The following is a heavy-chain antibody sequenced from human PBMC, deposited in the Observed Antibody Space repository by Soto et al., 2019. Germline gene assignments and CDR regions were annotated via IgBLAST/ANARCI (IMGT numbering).Heavy chain of an antibody. V-gene: IGHV3-23*01. CDR2: ITSGGGST. D-gene: IGHD3-22*01. Sequence: QPGGSLRLSCAASGFTFSSYAMSWVRQAPGKGLEWVSGITSGGGSTFYVDSVKGRLTISRDNSKNTLYLQMNSLRAEDTAVYYCARANSRITMIVVAEGWFDPWGQGTLVTVSS. J-gene: IGHJ5*02. CDR3: ARANSRITMIVVAEGWFDP. CDR1: GFTFSSYA.